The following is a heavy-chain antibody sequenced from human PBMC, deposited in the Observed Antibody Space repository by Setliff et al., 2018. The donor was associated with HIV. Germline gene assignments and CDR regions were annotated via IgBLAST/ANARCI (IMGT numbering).Heavy chain of an antibody. CDR1: GLTVSNDY. D-gene: IGHD1-20*01. CDR3: ARDPGRYNGMDV. V-gene: IGHV3-66*01. Sequence: GGSLRLSCAASGLTVSNDYMSWVRQAPGRGLEWVSVIHSGGSTYYADSVKGRFIISRDNSKNTLYLQMNSLRAEDTAVYYCARDPGRYNGMDVWGQGTTVTVSS. J-gene: IGHJ6*02. CDR2: IHSGGST.